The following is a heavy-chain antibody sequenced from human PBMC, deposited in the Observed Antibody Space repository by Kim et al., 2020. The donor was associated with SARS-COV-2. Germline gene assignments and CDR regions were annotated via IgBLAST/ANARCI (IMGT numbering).Heavy chain of an antibody. CDR2: ISGSGGST. Sequence: GGSLRLSCAASGFTFSSYAMSWVRQAPGKGLEWVSAISGSGGSTYYADSVKGRFTISRDNSKNTLYLQMNSLRAEDTAVYYCAKELAIFGVVIIGNWFDPWGPETLVTLSS. D-gene: IGHD3-3*01. V-gene: IGHV3-23*01. J-gene: IGHJ5*02. CDR3: AKELAIFGVVIIGNWFDP. CDR1: GFTFSSYA.